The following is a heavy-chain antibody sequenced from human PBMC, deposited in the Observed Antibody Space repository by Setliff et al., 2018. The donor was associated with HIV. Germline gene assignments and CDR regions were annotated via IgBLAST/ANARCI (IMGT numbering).Heavy chain of an antibody. V-gene: IGHV3-7*01. CDR3: ARDRSITMVRGPPETNWFDP. CDR1: GFTFSDYY. CDR2: IKQDGSEK. J-gene: IGHJ5*02. D-gene: IGHD3-10*01. Sequence: PGESLKISCAASGFTFSDYYMSWIRQAPGKGLEWVANIKQDGSEKYYADSVKGRFTTSRDNAKNTMYLQMNSLRAEDTAVYYCARDRSITMVRGPPETNWFDPWGQGTLVTVSS.